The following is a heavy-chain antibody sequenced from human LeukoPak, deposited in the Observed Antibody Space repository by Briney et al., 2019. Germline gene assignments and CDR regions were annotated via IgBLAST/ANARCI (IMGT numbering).Heavy chain of an antibody. CDR3: ARSPPHQTFWSGYYIRYYYYYMDV. D-gene: IGHD3-3*01. J-gene: IGHJ6*03. CDR2: INWNGDNI. V-gene: IGHV3-20*04. CDR1: GFTFSSYE. Sequence: PGGSLRLSCAASGFTFSSYEMNWVRQAPGRGLEWISRINWNGDNIKYADSVKDRFTISRDNAKNTLYLQMNSLRAEDTALYYCARSPPHQTFWSGYYIRYYYYYMDVWGKGTTVTVSS.